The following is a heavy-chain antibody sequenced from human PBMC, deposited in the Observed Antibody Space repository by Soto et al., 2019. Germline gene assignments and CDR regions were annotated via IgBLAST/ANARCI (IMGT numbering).Heavy chain of an antibody. CDR2: INSDGSRT. D-gene: IGHD6-13*01. Sequence: EVQLVESGGGLVQPGESLRLSCAASGFTFSSYWMHWVRQAPGKGLVWVSRINSDGSRTNYAASVKGRFTVSRDNAKNTQYLQMNTLRAADTAVYYCARVLTGSWNWFDPWGQGTLVTVSS. V-gene: IGHV3-74*01. J-gene: IGHJ5*02. CDR3: ARVLTGSWNWFDP. CDR1: GFTFSSYW.